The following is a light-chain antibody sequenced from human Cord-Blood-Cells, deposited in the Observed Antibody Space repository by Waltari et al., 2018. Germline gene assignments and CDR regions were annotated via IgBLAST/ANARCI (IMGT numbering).Light chain of an antibody. Sequence: QLVLTQSPSASASLGASVKLTCTLSSGHSSYAIAWHQQQPEKGPRYLMKLNSDGSHSKGDGIPDRFSGSSSGAERYLTISSLQSEDEADYYCCSYAGSYTPYVFGTGTKVTVL. J-gene: IGLJ1*01. V-gene: IGLV4-69*01. CDR2: LNSDGSH. CDR3: CSYAGSYTPYV. CDR1: SGHSSYA.